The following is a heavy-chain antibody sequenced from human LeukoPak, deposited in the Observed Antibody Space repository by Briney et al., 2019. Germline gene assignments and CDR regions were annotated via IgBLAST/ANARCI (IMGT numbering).Heavy chain of an antibody. CDR1: GFTFSSYG. D-gene: IGHD3-10*01. CDR3: AKGYYGSGSPSHLPFDY. J-gene: IGHJ4*02. V-gene: IGHV3-30*18. Sequence: GGSLRLSCAAPGFTFSSYGMHWVRRAPGKGLEWVAVISYDGSNKYYADSVKGRFTISRDNSKNTLYLQMNSLRAEDTAVYYCAKGYYGSGSPSHLPFDYWGQGTLVTVSS. CDR2: ISYDGSNK.